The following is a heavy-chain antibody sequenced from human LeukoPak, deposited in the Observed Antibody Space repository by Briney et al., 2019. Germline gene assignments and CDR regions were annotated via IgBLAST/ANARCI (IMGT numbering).Heavy chain of an antibody. CDR2: ISGSGDST. CDR1: GFTLRSYV. J-gene: IGHJ1*01. CDR3: AKDDAWGRYKD. Sequence: GGSLRLSCVASGFTLRSYVMNWVRQTPGKGLEWVSSISGSGDSTFYADSVKGRFTISRDNSKNTVSLQMNSLRGEDTAVYYCAKDDAWGRYKDWGQGTLVTVSS. V-gene: IGHV3-23*01. D-gene: IGHD3-16*01.